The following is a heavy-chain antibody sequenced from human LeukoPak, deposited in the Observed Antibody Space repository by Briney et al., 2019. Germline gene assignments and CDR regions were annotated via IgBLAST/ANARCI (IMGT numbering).Heavy chain of an antibody. J-gene: IGHJ4*02. V-gene: IGHV1-2*02. CDR2: INPNSGGT. Sequence: PLASVKVSCKASGYTFTGYYMHWVRQAPGQGLEWMGWINPNSGGTNYAQKFQGRVTTTRDTSISTAYMELSRLRSDDTAVYYCARAGSSRERPTGYWGQGTLVTVSS. CDR3: ARAGSSRERPTGY. D-gene: IGHD6-13*01. CDR1: GYTFTGYY.